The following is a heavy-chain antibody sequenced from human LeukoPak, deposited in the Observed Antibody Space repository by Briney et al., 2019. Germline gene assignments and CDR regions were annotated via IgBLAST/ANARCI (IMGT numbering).Heavy chain of an antibody. CDR1: GFTFSSYA. CDR3: VKGHSSGNWFDP. J-gene: IGHJ5*02. CDR2: ISTSGDST. D-gene: IGHD3-10*01. V-gene: IGHV3-23*01. Sequence: GGSLRLSCAASGFTFSSYAMSWVRQAPGKGLEWVASISTSGDSTYYADSVKGRSTISRDNSKNTLYVQMNSLRVEDTAVYYCVKGHSSGNWFDPWGQGTRVTVSS.